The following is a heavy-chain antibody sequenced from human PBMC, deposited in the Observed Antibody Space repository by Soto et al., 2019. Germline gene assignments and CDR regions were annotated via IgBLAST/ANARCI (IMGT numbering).Heavy chain of an antibody. J-gene: IGHJ4*02. Sequence: ASVKVSCKASGYTFTSYDINWVRQATGQGLEWMGWMNPNSGNTGYAQKFQGRVTMTRNTSISTAYMELSSLRSEDTAVYYCARSTLYCSGGSCYFDYWGQGTLLTVSS. CDR1: GYTFTSYD. V-gene: IGHV1-8*01. CDR2: MNPNSGNT. CDR3: ARSTLYCSGGSCYFDY. D-gene: IGHD2-15*01.